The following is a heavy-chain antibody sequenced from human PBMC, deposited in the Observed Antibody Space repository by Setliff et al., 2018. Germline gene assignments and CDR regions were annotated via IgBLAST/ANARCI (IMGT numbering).Heavy chain of an antibody. CDR3: ARDMGATSAEDY. CDR1: GNRFTDYN. V-gene: IGHV1-2*06. CDR2: IAPNGGVT. Sequence: ASVKVSCKASGNRFTDYNLHWVRQAPGQGLEWMGRIAPNGGVTSYAQKFQGRVTMTRDTSISTAYMELNRVRSDDTAIYYCARDMGATSAEDYWGQGTLVTVSS. J-gene: IGHJ4*02.